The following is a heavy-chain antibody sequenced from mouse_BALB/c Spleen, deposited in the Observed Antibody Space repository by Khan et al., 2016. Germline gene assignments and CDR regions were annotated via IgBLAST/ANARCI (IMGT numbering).Heavy chain of an antibody. Sequence: QIQLVQSGPELKKPGETVKISCKASGYTFTDYSMHWVKQTPGKGLKWMGWINTETDEPTYADDFKGRFAFSLETSASTAYLQINNLKNEDTATYFCAKGYYRYDVWYYDVWGAGTTVTVSS. CDR2: INTETDEP. V-gene: IGHV9-2-1*01. D-gene: IGHD2-14*01. CDR1: GYTFTDYS. J-gene: IGHJ1*01. CDR3: AKGYYRYDVWYYDV.